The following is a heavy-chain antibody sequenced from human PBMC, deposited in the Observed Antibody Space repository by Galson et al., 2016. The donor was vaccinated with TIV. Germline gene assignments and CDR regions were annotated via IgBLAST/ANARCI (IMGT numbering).Heavy chain of an antibody. Sequence: SLRLSCAASGFTFHDYGMHWVRQAPGKGLEWVSIISWNSGYSGYADSVKGRFTVSRDNAKNSLFLQMNNLGAEDTAFYFCARGNHYYDNSGYAKFDYWGRGTLVTVSS. D-gene: IGHD3-22*01. J-gene: IGHJ4*02. CDR1: GFTFHDYG. V-gene: IGHV3-9*01. CDR3: ARGNHYYDNSGYAKFDY. CDR2: ISWNSGYS.